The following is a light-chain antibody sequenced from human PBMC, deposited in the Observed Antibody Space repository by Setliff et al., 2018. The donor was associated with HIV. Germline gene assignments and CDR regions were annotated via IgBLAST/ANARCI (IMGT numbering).Light chain of an antibody. Sequence: QSALTQPASMSGSPGQSIIISCAGTGSAVGGYNYVSWYQQHPGKAPKLMIYDVSNRPSGVSNRFSGSKSGHTASLTISGLQAEDEADYYCSSYTSSNTGVFGTGTKVTVL. J-gene: IGLJ1*01. CDR2: DVS. CDR3: SSYTSSNTGV. CDR1: GSAVGGYNY. V-gene: IGLV2-14*03.